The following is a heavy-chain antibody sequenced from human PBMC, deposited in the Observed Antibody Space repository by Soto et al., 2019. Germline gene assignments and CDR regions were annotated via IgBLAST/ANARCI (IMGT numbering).Heavy chain of an antibody. V-gene: IGHV1-2*04. J-gene: IGHJ6*02. CDR3: ARGDSTDCSNGVCYFFYNHDMDV. CDR1: GYSVTDDH. CDR2: INPKSGGT. Sequence: SVKLSCTASGYSVTDDHVHWVRQAPGQGLEWLGRINPKSGGTSTAQKFQGWVTMTTDTSISTASMELTRLTSDDTAIYYCARGDSTDCSNGVCYFFYNHDMDVWGQATTVTVTS. D-gene: IGHD2-8*01.